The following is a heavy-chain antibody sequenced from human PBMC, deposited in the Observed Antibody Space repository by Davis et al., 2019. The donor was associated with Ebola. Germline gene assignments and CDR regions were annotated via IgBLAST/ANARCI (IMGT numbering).Heavy chain of an antibody. J-gene: IGHJ3*02. D-gene: IGHD1-1*01. Sequence: ASVKVSCKASGYTFTSYGITWVRQAPGQGLEWMGWINPHNGNTNYAQNVQGRVTLTRDTSASTAYMELSSLRSEDTAVYYCARDPLSTTYDAFDIWGQGTMVTVSS. CDR2: INPHNGNT. V-gene: IGHV1-18*04. CDR3: ARDPLSTTYDAFDI. CDR1: GYTFTSYG.